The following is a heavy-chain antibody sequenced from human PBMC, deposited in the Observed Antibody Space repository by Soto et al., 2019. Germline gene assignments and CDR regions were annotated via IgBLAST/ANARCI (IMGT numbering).Heavy chain of an antibody. CDR3: ARHIGVTGTRGFDY. Sequence: QVQLQESGPGLVKPSGNVSLTCAVSGASISDNNWWSWVRQPPGKGLEWIGEVVHWGTTNYNPSLRSRVTISMDKSKNQISLTLSSVTAADSALYYCARHIGVTGTRGFDYWGQGTLVTVSS. CDR1: GASISDNNW. CDR2: VVHWGTT. J-gene: IGHJ4*02. V-gene: IGHV4-4*02. D-gene: IGHD6-19*01.